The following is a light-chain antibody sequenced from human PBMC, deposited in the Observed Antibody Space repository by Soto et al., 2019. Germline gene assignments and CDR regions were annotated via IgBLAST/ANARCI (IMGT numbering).Light chain of an antibody. CDR3: QQYGTSPL. J-gene: IGKJ3*01. CDR1: HSVSSNF. V-gene: IGKV3-20*01. CDR2: GAF. Sequence: EIVLTQSPGTLSLSPGERATLSCSASHSVSSNFLAWYQHKPGQAPRLLIYGAFRRATGIPDRFSGSGSGTDFTLTISRLEPEDFAVYYCQQYGTSPLFGPGTKVDI.